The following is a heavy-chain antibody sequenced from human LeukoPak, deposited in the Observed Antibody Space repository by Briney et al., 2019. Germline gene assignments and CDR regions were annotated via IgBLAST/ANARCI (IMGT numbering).Heavy chain of an antibody. CDR1: GGSISSYY. CDR3: ARDGPRGAFDI. V-gene: IGHV4-59*12. CDR2: IYYSGST. Sequence: PSETLSLTCTVSGGSISSYYWSWIRQPPGKGLEWIGYIYYSGSTYYNPSLKSRVTISVDTSKNQFSLKLSSVTAADTAVYYCARDGPRGAFDIWGQGTMVTVSS. J-gene: IGHJ3*02. D-gene: IGHD3-10*01.